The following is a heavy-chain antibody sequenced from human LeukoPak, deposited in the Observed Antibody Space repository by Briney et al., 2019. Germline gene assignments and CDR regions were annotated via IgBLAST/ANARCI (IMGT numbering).Heavy chain of an antibody. CDR2: IYYSGST. CDR3: ARGREIQGYNWFDP. D-gene: IGHD5-18*01. Sequence: PSETLSLTCTVSGGSISSYYWSWIRQPPGKGLEWIGYIYYSGSTNYNPSLKSRVTIPVDTSKNQFSLKLSSVTAADTAVYYCARGREIQGYNWFDPWGQGTLVTVSS. V-gene: IGHV4-59*01. CDR1: GGSISSYY. J-gene: IGHJ5*02.